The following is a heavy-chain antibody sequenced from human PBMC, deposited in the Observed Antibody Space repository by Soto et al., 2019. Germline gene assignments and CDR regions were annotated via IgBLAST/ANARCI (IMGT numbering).Heavy chain of an antibody. Sequence: EVQLLESGGGLVQPGGSLRLSCAASGFTFSSYAMSWVRRAPGKGLEWVSAISGSGGSTYYADSVKGRFTISRDNSKNTLYLQMNSLRAEDTAVYYCAKGGMVRGAVYYYDGMDVWGQGTTVTVSS. D-gene: IGHD3-10*01. CDR1: GFTFSSYA. CDR3: AKGGMVRGAVYYYDGMDV. J-gene: IGHJ6*02. CDR2: ISGSGGST. V-gene: IGHV3-23*01.